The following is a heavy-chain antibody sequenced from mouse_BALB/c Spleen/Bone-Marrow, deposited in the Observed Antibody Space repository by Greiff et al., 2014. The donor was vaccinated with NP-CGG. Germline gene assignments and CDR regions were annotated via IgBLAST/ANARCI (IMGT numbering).Heavy chain of an antibody. V-gene: IGHV5-9-4*01. Sequence: EVLVVESGGGLVKPGGSLKLSCAASGFTFSYYGTSWVRQSPEKRLEWVAEISSGGSYTYYPDTVTGRFTISRDNAKNTLYLEMSSLRSEDTAMYYCARDSSGYFDYWGQGTTLTVSS. CDR3: ARDSSGYFDY. CDR2: ISSGGSYT. J-gene: IGHJ2*01. D-gene: IGHD3-1*01. CDR1: GFTFSYYG.